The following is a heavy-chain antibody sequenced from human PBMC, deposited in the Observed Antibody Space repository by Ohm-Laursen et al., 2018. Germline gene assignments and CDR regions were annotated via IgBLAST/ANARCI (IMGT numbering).Heavy chain of an antibody. Sequence: SLRLSCAASGFTVGNNYMSWVRQAPGKGLEWVSFIYSGGSTYYADSVKGRFTISRDNSKNTLYLQMNSLRAEDTAVYYCARGPSGTATIGRGQGTLVTVSS. V-gene: IGHV3-66*01. CDR1: GFTVGNNY. CDR2: IYSGGST. D-gene: IGHD5-24*01. J-gene: IGHJ4*02. CDR3: ARGPSGTATIG.